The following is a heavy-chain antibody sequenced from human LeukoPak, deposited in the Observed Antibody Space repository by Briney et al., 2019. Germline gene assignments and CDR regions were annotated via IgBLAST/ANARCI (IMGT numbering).Heavy chain of an antibody. V-gene: IGHV3-66*01. Sequence: GGSLRLSCAASGFTVSSNYMSWVRQAPGKGLEWVSVIYSGGSTYYADSVKGRFTISRDNSKNTLYLQMNSLRAEDTALYYCASSVGYCTNGVCFNWFDPWGQGTLVTVSS. CDR1: GFTVSSNY. J-gene: IGHJ5*02. D-gene: IGHD2-8*01. CDR2: IYSGGST. CDR3: ASSVGYCTNGVCFNWFDP.